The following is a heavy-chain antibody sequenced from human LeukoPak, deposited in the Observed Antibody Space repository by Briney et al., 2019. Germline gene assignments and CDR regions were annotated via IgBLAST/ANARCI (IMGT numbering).Heavy chain of an antibody. CDR2: INPSGGST. D-gene: IGHD2-2*01. CDR1: GYTFTSYY. Sequence: ASVKVSCKASGYTFTSYYMHWVRQAPGQGLEWMGIINPSGGSTSYAQKFQGRVTMTRDMSTSTVYMELSSLRSEDTAVYYCARDREDVVPAAIGYYFDYWGQGTLVTVSS. V-gene: IGHV1-46*01. CDR3: ARDREDVVPAAIGYYFDY. J-gene: IGHJ4*02.